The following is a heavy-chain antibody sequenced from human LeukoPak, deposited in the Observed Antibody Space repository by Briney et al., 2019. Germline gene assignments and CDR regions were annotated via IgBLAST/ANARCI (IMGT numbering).Heavy chain of an antibody. CDR3: ARALRGGATAH. CDR2: ISYDGSNK. CDR1: GFTFSSYG. Sequence: GGSQRLSCAASGFTFSSYGMHWVRQAPGKGLEWVAVISYDGSNKYYADSVKGRFTISRDNAKNSLYLQMNSLRAEDTAVYYCARALRGGATAHWGQGTLVTVSS. V-gene: IGHV3-30*03. J-gene: IGHJ1*01. D-gene: IGHD1-26*01.